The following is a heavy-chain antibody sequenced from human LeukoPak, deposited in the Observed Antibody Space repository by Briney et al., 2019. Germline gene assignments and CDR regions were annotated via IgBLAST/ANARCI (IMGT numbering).Heavy chain of an antibody. CDR3: ARVLLEYQLPDY. Sequence: SETLSLTRTVSGGSISSYYWSWIRQPPGKGLEWIGYIYYSGSTNYNPSLKSRVTISVDTSKNQFSLKLSSVTAADTAVYYCARVLLEYQLPDYWGQGTLVTVSS. J-gene: IGHJ4*02. CDR1: GGSISSYY. D-gene: IGHD2-2*01. CDR2: IYYSGST. V-gene: IGHV4-59*01.